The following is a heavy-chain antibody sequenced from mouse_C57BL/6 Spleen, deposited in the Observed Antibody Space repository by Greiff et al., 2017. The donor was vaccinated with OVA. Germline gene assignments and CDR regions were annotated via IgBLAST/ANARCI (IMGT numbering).Heavy chain of an antibody. Sequence: VQLQQSGAELVKPGASVKLSCKASGYTFTSYWMQWVKQRPGQGLEWIGEIDPSDSYTNYNQKFKGKATLTVDTSSSTAYMQLSSLTSEDSAVYYCARGDYGNSWFAYWGQGTLVTVSA. D-gene: IGHD2-1*01. V-gene: IGHV1-50*01. CDR3: ARGDYGNSWFAY. CDR1: GYTFTSYW. CDR2: IDPSDSYT. J-gene: IGHJ3*01.